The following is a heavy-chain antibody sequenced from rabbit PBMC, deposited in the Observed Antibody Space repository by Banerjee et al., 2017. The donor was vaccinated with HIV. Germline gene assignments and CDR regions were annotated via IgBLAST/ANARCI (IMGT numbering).Heavy chain of an antibody. D-gene: IGHD6-1*01. V-gene: IGHV1S40*01. CDR1: GFSFSGGYD. Sequence: QSLEESGGDLVKPEGSLTLTCTASGFSFSGGYDMCWVRQASGKGLEWVACIWLGSSANTYYASWAKGRFTISKTSSTTVTLQMTSLTATDTATYFCARGLYYSYGYAAYFNLWGPGTLVTVS. CDR3: ARGLYYSYGYAAYFNL. J-gene: IGHJ4*01. CDR2: IWLGSSANT.